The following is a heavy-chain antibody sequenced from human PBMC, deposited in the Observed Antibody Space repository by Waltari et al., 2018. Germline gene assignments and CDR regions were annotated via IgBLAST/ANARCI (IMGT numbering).Heavy chain of an antibody. J-gene: IGHJ5*02. V-gene: IGHV3-23*01. D-gene: IGHD3-22*01. CDR3: AKAHFYDSSGHIEH. CDR1: GFTFRTCA. Sequence: EVEVFESGVGLVQPWGSLVLICAASGFTFRTCALNRVRQAPGNGREWVSGIKGYGDNTYYADSVRSRFTISRDNSKNTLNLEMNSLRAEDTAVYYCAKAHFYDSSGHIEHWGQGTLVTVSS. CDR2: IKGYGDNT.